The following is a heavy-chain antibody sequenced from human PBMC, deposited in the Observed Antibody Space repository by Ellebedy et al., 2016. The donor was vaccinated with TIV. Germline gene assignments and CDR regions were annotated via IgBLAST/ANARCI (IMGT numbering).Heavy chain of an antibody. J-gene: IGHJ5*02. CDR2: IYYTWST. CDR1: GGSISRSSYY. CDR3: ARWFGELLYVRWFDP. V-gene: IGHV4-39*01. D-gene: IGHD3-10*01. Sequence: SETLSLTCTVSGGSISRSSYYWGWIRQSPQKGLEWIGSIYYTWSTFYNPSLKSRVTISVDTSKSQFSLRLTSVTAADTAVYYCARWFGELLYVRWFDPWGQGTLVTVSS.